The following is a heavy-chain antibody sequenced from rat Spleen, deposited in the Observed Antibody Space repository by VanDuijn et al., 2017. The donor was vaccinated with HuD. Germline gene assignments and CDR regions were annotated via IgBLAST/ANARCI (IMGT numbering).Heavy chain of an antibody. V-gene: IGHV5-17*01. CDR1: GFTFSDYA. CDR3: ASHWGRAYFDY. CDR2: IIYGGSRT. J-gene: IGHJ2*01. D-gene: IGHD5-1*01. Sequence: EVQLVESGGGLIKPGRSLKLSCAASGFTFSDYAMAWVRQAPKKGLEWVDTIIYGGSRTYYRDSVKGRFTISRNYAKSTLYLQMDSLRSEDTATYYCASHWGRAYFDYWGQGVMVAVSS.